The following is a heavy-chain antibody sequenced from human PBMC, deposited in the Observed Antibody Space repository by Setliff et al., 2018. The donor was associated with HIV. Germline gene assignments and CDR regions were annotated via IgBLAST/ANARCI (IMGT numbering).Heavy chain of an antibody. D-gene: IGHD1-1*01. Sequence: PSETLSLTCAVSGYSISSGYYWGWIRQPPGKGLEWVGSIYHSGSTNYNPSLKSRVTISVDTSKNQFSLKLSSVTAADTAVYYCAQLGMVDDFDYWGQGTLVTVSS. J-gene: IGHJ4*02. CDR1: GYSISSGYY. CDR3: AQLGMVDDFDY. V-gene: IGHV4-38-2*01. CDR2: IYHSGST.